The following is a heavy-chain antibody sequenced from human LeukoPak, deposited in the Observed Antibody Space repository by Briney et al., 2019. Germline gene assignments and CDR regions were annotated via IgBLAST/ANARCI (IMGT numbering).Heavy chain of an antibody. V-gene: IGHV4-30-4*07. J-gene: IGHJ4*02. CDR3: ARVVYYYGSGSYSSRAFDY. CDR1: GDSIISGDYS. Sequence: PSETLSLTCTVSGDSIISGDYSWNWIRQPPGKGLEWIGYIPNSGSNSYNPSLKSRVTVSLDTSKNQFSLKLSSVTAADAAVYYCARVVYYYGSGSYSSRAFDYWGQGTLVTVSS. CDR2: IPNSGSN. D-gene: IGHD3-10*01.